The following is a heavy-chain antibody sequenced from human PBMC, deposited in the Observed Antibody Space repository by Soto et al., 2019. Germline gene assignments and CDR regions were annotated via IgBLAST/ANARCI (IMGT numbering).Heavy chain of an antibody. Sequence: QITLKESGPTLVKPTQTLTLTCTFSGFSLSTSGVGVGWIRQPPGKALEWLALIYWDDDKRYSPSLKSRLTITKDTSKNHVVLTMTNMDPVDTATYYCAHSHSSSWYGVYYYGMDVWGQGTTVTVSS. J-gene: IGHJ6*02. D-gene: IGHD6-13*01. CDR2: IYWDDDK. CDR3: AHSHSSSWYGVYYYGMDV. CDR1: GFSLSTSGVG. V-gene: IGHV2-5*02.